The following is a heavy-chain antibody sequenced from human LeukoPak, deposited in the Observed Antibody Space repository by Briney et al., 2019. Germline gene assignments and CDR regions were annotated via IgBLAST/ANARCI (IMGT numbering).Heavy chain of an antibody. Sequence: GGSLRLSCAASGFTFSGSAMHWVRQASGKGLEWVGRIRSKANSYATAYAASVKGGFTVSRDDSKNTAYLQMNSLKTEDTAVYYCTRWAYDSSGSWGQGTLVTVPS. J-gene: IGHJ4*02. CDR1: GFTFSGSA. D-gene: IGHD3-22*01. V-gene: IGHV3-73*01. CDR3: TRWAYDSSGS. CDR2: IRSKANSYAT.